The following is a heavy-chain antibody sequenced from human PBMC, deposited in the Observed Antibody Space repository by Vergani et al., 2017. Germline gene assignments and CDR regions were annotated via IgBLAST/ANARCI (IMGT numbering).Heavy chain of an antibody. CDR1: GGSISSGGYY. CDR3: AREGEYYDFWSGYDQRCMDV. D-gene: IGHD3-3*01. V-gene: IGHV4-31*03. J-gene: IGHJ6*03. Sequence: QVQLQESGPGLVKPSQTLSLTCTVSGGSISSGGYYWSWIRQHPGKGLGWIWYIYYSGSTYYNPSLKSRVTISVDTSKNQFSLKLSSVTAADTAVYYCAREGEYYDFWSGYDQRCMDVWGKGTMVTVSS. CDR2: IYYSGST.